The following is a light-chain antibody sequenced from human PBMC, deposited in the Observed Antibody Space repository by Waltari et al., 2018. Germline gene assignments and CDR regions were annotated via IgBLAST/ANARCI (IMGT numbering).Light chain of an antibody. CDR3: EHYVRLPVT. CDR1: ESVGRS. Sequence: EIALTQSPGTLSLSPGERATLSCRASESVGRSLAWYQQKRGQAPRLLIYGVSTRASGIPDRFSGSGSGTDFSLVISRLEPEDFAVYYCEHYVRLPVTFGQGTKVEIK. J-gene: IGKJ1*01. CDR2: GVS. V-gene: IGKV3-20*01.